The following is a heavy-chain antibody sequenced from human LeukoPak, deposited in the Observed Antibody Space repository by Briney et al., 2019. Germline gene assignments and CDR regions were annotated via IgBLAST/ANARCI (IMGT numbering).Heavy chain of an antibody. J-gene: IGHJ4*02. CDR3: ARGSYCSSTSCYLFDY. V-gene: IGHV4-34*01. D-gene: IGHD2-2*01. Sequence: SSETLSLTCAVYGGSFSGYYWSWIRQPPGKGLEWIGEINHSGSTNYNPSLKSRVTISVDTSKNQFSLKLSSVTAADTAVYYCARGSYCSSTSCYLFDYWGQGTPVTVSS. CDR1: GGSFSGYY. CDR2: INHSGST.